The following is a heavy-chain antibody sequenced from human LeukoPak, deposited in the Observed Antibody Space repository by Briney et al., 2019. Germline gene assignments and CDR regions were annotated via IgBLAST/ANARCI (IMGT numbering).Heavy chain of an antibody. Sequence: SVTLSLTCAVSGGSISSGGYSWSCIRQPPGKGLEWIGYIYHSGSTYYNPSLKSRVTISVDRSKNQFSLKLSSVTAADTAVYYCARALGYYDSSGYYPSVAFDIWGQGTMVTVSS. J-gene: IGHJ3*02. V-gene: IGHV4-30-2*01. CDR1: GGSISSGGYS. CDR2: IYHSGST. D-gene: IGHD3-22*01. CDR3: ARALGYYDSSGYYPSVAFDI.